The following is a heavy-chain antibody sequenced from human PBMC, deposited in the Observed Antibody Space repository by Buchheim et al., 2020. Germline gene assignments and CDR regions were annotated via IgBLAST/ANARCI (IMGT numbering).Heavy chain of an antibody. V-gene: IGHV1-2*04. Sequence: QVQLVQSGAEVKKPGASVKVSCKASGYTFTGYYMHWVRQAPEQGLEWMGWINPNSGGTNYAKKFQGWVTMTRDTSISTAYMELSRLRSDDTAVYYCARGRSYCSSTSCLPYGMDVWGQGTT. CDR1: GYTFTGYY. J-gene: IGHJ6*02. D-gene: IGHD2-2*01. CDR3: ARGRSYCSSTSCLPYGMDV. CDR2: INPNSGGT.